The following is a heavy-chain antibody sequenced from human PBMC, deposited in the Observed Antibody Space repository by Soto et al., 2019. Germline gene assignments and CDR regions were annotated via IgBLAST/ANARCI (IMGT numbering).Heavy chain of an antibody. D-gene: IGHD5-12*01. Sequence: SLRLSCAASGFTFSSYWMHWVRQAPGKGLVWVSHISSGGSSTYYADSVKGRFTISRDNAKNSLYLQMNSLRDEDTAVYYCARDSGDGYNLFDYWGQGTLVTVSS. CDR3: ARDSGDGYNLFDY. J-gene: IGHJ4*02. CDR2: ISSGGSST. V-gene: IGHV3-74*01. CDR1: GFTFSSYW.